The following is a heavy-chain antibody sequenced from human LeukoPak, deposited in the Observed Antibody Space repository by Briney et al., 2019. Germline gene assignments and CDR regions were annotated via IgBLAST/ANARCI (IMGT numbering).Heavy chain of an antibody. Sequence: GGSLRLSCAASGFTFSSYAMSWVRQAPGKGLEWVSAISGSGGSTYYADSVEGRFTISRDNSKNTLYLQMNSLRAEDTAVYYCAKGRQQWLDGFDYWGQGTLVTVSS. CDR3: AKGRQQWLDGFDY. D-gene: IGHD6-19*01. V-gene: IGHV3-23*01. CDR2: ISGSGGST. CDR1: GFTFSSYA. J-gene: IGHJ4*02.